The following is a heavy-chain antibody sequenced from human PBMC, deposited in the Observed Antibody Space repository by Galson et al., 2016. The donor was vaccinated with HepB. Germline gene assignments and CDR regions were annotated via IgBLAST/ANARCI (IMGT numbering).Heavy chain of an antibody. J-gene: IGHJ4*02. CDR3: ARAYSRLGRWRLLYYFDY. Sequence: SLRLSCAGAGFTFGDHYIHWIRQVPGKGLEWIAYISGNSLYTTLADSVEGRFTISRDNAKNSLYLQMNSLRAEDTAVYYCARAYSRLGRWRLLYYFDYWGQGTLVTVPS. V-gene: IGHV3-11*06. D-gene: IGHD2/OR15-2a*01. CDR2: ISGNSLYT. CDR1: GFTFGDHY.